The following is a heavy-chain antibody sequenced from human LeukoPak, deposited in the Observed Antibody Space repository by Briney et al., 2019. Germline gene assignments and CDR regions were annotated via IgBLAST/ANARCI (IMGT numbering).Heavy chain of an antibody. D-gene: IGHD6-13*01. CDR1: GFTFSSYG. J-gene: IGHJ6*04. CDR2: IWYDGSNK. CDR3: ARVARVSGNYYYYGMDV. Sequence: PGRSLRLSCAASGFTFSSYGMHWVRQAPGKGLEWVAVIWYDGSNKYYADSVKGRFTISRANPKNTLYLQMNSLRAEDTAVYYCARVARVSGNYYYYGMDVWGKGTTVTVSS. V-gene: IGHV3-33*01.